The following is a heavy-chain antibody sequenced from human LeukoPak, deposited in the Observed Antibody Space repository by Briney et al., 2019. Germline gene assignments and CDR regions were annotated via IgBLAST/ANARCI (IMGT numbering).Heavy chain of an antibody. CDR2: SYYSGST. D-gene: IGHD6-19*01. CDR1: GGSISSYY. Sequence: LETLSLTCTVSGGSISSYYWSWIRQPPGKGLEWIGYSYYSGSTNYNPSLKSRVTISVDTSKNQFSLSLSSVTPADTAVYYCARGRVAGLNWGQGTLVTVSS. V-gene: IGHV4-59*01. CDR3: ARGRVAGLN. J-gene: IGHJ4*02.